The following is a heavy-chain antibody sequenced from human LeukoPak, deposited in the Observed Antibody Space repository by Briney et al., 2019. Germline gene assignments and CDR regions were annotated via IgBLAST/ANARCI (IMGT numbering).Heavy chain of an antibody. J-gene: IGHJ4*02. Sequence: SETLSLTCTVSGGSISSYYWSWIRQPPGKGLEWIGYIYYSGSTNYNPSLKSRVTISVDTSKNQFSLKLSSVTAADTAMYYCARPYNSGWRGGFDYWGQGTLVTVSS. V-gene: IGHV4-59*01. CDR1: GGSISSYY. CDR2: IYYSGST. D-gene: IGHD6-19*01. CDR3: ARPYNSGWRGGFDY.